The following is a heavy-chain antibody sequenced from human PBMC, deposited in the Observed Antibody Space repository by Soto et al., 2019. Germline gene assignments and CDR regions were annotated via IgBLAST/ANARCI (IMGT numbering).Heavy chain of an antibody. V-gene: IGHV1-69*06. CDR2: IIPIFGTA. CDR1: GGTFSSYA. CDR3: ARVQQWLAYYYYYRMDV. J-gene: IGHJ6*02. Sequence: GASVKVSCKASGGTFSSYAISWVRQAPGQGLEWMGGIIPIFGTANYAQKFQGRVTITADKSTSTAYMELSSLRSEDTAVYYCARVQQWLAYYYYYRMDVWGQGTTVTVSS. D-gene: IGHD6-19*01.